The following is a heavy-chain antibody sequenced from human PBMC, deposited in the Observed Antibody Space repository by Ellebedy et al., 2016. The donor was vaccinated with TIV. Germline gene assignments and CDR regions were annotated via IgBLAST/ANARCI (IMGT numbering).Heavy chain of an antibody. Sequence: GESLKISCAASGFSFRSYWMSWVRQVPGKGLEWVANIRQDGSEKYYVDSVKGRFTISRDTAKNSLFLQMNSLRAEDKAVYSCASDGSYGDYRSPMNALSMWGQGTMSPSL. CDR1: GFSFRSYW. V-gene: IGHV3-7*01. CDR2: IRQDGSEK. J-gene: IGHJ3*02. D-gene: IGHD4-17*01. CDR3: ASDGSYGDYRSPMNALSM.